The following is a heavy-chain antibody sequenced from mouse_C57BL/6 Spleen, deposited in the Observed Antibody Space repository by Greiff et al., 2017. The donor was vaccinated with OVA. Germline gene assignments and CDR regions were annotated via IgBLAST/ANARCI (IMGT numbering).Heavy chain of an antibody. D-gene: IGHD1-1*01. J-gene: IGHJ2*01. V-gene: IGHV1-75*01. CDR3: ARKEYYGSSYGDFDY. CDR1: GYTFTDYY. Sequence: QVQLKQSGPELVKPGASVKISCKASGYTFTDYYINWVKQRPGQGLEWIGWIFPGSGSTYYNEKFKGKATLTVDKSSSTAYMLLSSLTSEDSAVYFCARKEYYGSSYGDFDYWGQGTTLTVSS. CDR2: IFPGSGST.